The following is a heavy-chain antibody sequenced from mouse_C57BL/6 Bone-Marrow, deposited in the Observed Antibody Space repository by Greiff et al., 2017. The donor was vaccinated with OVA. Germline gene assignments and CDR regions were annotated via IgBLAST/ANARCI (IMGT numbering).Heavy chain of an antibody. CDR2: ISSGGSYT. CDR1: GFTFSSYG. Sequence: EVQLVESGGDLVKPGGSLKLSCAASGFTFSSYGMSWVRQTPDKRLEWVATISSGGSYTYYPDSVKGRFTISRDNAKNTLYLRMSSLKSEDTAMYYCARPPYYYGSSYWYFDVWGTGTTVTVSS. J-gene: IGHJ1*03. CDR3: ARPPYYYGSSYWYFDV. D-gene: IGHD1-1*01. V-gene: IGHV5-6*01.